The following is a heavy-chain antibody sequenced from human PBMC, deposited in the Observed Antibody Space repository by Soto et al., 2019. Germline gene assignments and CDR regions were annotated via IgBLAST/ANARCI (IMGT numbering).Heavy chain of an antibody. Sequence: GASVKVSCKTSGYTFTNYQVHWVRQARGQGFEWMGAINPSGATTTYSQKFQGRVIMTSDTSTTTVYMELGSLRSDDTALYFCVRELSFHDYGDGFWGQGTQVTVSS. CDR1: GYTFTNYQ. CDR2: INPSGATT. J-gene: IGHJ4*02. V-gene: IGHV1-46*01. CDR3: VRELSFHDYGDGF. D-gene: IGHD4-17*01.